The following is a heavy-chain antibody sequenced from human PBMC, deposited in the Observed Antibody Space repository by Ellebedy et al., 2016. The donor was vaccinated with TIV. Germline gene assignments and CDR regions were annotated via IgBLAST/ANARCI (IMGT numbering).Heavy chain of an antibody. CDR3: ARAPGHCRGGSCYGPIDY. CDR2: IYYSGLT. V-gene: IGHV4-31*03. D-gene: IGHD2-15*01. Sequence: MPSETLSLTCTVSGASISSGGDAWSWIRHHPGKGLEWIGYIYYSGLTYYKTSLKSRFTISVDTSKNQFSLRLTSVTAADTAVYYCARAPGHCRGGSCYGPIDYWGQGTLVTVSS. CDR1: GASISSGGDA. J-gene: IGHJ4*02.